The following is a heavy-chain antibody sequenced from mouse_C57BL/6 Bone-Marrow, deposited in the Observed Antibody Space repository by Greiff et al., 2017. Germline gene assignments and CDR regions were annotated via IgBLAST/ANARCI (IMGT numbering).Heavy chain of an antibody. CDR3: ARGFYDCERGAYYFDY. CDR1: GYTFTSYW. V-gene: IGHV1-64*01. J-gene: IGHJ2*01. D-gene: IGHD1-1*01. Sequence: QVQLQQPGAELVKPGASVKLSCKASGYTFTSYWMHWVKQRPGQGLEWIGMIHPNSGSTNYNEKFKSKATLTVDKSSSTAYMQLSSLTSEDSAVYYCARGFYDCERGAYYFDYWGQGTTRTVSS. CDR2: IHPNSGST.